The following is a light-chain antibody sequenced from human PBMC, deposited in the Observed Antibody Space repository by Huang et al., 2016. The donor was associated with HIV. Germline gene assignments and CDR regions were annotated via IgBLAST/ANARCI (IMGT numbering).Light chain of an antibody. CDR2: GAS. Sequence: EIEMTQSPATLSVSPGERATLSCRASQSVNTDLAWYQKKKAQAPRLLIYGASTRATCIPAKFNGTGSGTEFSLTISNLQSEDFAVYYCQQYNDWPPLTFGGGTEVEL. CDR1: QSVNTD. V-gene: IGKV3-15*01. J-gene: IGKJ4*01. CDR3: QQYNDWPPLT.